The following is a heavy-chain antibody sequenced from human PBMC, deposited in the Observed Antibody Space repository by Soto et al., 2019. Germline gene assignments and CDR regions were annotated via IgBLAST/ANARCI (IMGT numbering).Heavy chain of an antibody. CDR3: ERPGGSHYLSSGYDYALDY. CDR1: GSIFRNNW. Sequence: GESLKLSCKGPGSIFRNNWITWVRQMPGKGLEWVGRIDLTDSYTSYSPSFQGHVSFSADKSINTTYLHFSSPRASDTAVYSCERPGGSHYLSSGYDYALDYWGQGTPVTVSS. D-gene: IGHD3-22*01. J-gene: IGHJ4*02. V-gene: IGHV5-10-1*01. CDR2: IDLTDSYT.